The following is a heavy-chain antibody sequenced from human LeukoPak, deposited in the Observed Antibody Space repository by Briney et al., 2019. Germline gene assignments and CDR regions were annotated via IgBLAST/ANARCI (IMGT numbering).Heavy chain of an antibody. CDR3: ATFGEQQLLLFDY. CDR2: INHSGST. CDR1: GGSFSGYY. Sequence: KSSETLSLTCAVYGGSFSGYYWSWIRQPPGKGLEWIGEINHSGSTNYNPSLKSRVTISVDTSKNQFSLKLSSVTAADTAVYYCATFGEQQLLLFDYWGQGTLVTVSS. V-gene: IGHV4-34*01. J-gene: IGHJ4*02. D-gene: IGHD6-13*01.